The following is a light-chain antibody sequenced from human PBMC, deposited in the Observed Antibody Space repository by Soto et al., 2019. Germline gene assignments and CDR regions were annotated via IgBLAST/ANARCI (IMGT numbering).Light chain of an antibody. J-gene: IGKJ4*01. CDR1: QSVGST. CDR2: DTY. Sequence: EIVLTQSPAALSVSPGERATLSCWASQSVGSTLNWYQQKPGQAPRLLIYDTYIRATGIPARFSGSGSGTKFTLTIASLQSEDFGGYYVQRFNRWPLSFGGGTKVAI. V-gene: IGKV3-15*01. CDR3: QRFNRWPLS.